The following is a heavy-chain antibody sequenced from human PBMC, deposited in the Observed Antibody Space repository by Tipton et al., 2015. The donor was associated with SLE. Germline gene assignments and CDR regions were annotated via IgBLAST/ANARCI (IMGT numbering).Heavy chain of an antibody. CDR2: IYYSGST. V-gene: IGHV4-39*07. CDR3: AWGEVYSLFDY. Sequence: LRLSCTVSGGSISSSSYYWGWIRQPPGKGLEWIGSIYYSGSTYYNPSPKSRVTISVDTSKNQFSLKLSSVTAADTAVYYCAWGEVYSLFDYWGQGTLVTVSS. CDR1: GGSISSSSYY. J-gene: IGHJ4*02. D-gene: IGHD3-16*01.